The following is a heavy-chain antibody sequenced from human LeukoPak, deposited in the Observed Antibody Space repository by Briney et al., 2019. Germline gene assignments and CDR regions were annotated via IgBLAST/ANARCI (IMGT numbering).Heavy chain of an antibody. J-gene: IGHJ4*02. D-gene: IGHD3-10*01. CDR1: GFTFSSYW. CDR3: ARDQYNYGSGSYDY. Sequence: GGSLRLSCAASGFTFSSYWMSWVRQAPGKGLEWVANIKQDGSEKYYVDSVKGRFTISRDNAKNSLYLQMNSLRAEDTAVYYCARDQYNYGSGSYDYWGQGTLVTVSS. V-gene: IGHV3-7*01. CDR2: IKQDGSEK.